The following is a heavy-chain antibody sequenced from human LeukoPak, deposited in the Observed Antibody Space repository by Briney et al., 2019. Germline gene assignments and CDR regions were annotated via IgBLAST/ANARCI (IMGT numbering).Heavy chain of an antibody. J-gene: IGHJ4*02. CDR2: ISGSGGST. CDR3: AKDLSPSIGDSGFADY. V-gene: IGHV3-23*01. D-gene: IGHD3-10*01. CDR1: GFTFSSYA. Sequence: PGGSLRLSCAASGFTFSSYAMSWVRQAPGKGLEWVSAISGSGGSTYYADSVKGRFTISRDNSKNTLYLQMNSLRAEDTAVYYCAKDLSPSIGDSGFADYWGQGTLVTVSS.